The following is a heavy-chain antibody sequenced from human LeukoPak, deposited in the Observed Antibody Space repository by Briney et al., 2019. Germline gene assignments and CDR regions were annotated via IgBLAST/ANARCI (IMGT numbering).Heavy chain of an antibody. Sequence: ASVKVSCKASGYTFTGYYMHRVRQAPGQGLEWMGCINPNSGGTNYAQKFQGRVTKTRDTSISTAYMELSRLRSDDTAVYYCARDKYGSGSSYFDYWGQRTLVTVSS. CDR3: ARDKYGSGSSYFDY. V-gene: IGHV1-2*02. J-gene: IGHJ4*02. CDR2: INPNSGGT. D-gene: IGHD3-10*01. CDR1: GYTFTGYY.